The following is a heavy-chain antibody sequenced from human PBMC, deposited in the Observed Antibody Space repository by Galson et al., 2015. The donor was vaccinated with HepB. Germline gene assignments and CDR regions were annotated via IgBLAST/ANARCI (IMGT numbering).Heavy chain of an antibody. CDR2: ISSSGSTI. V-gene: IGHV3-48*03. J-gene: IGHJ4*02. D-gene: IGHD6-19*01. Sequence: SLRLSCAASGFTFSSYEMNWVRQAPGKGLEWVSYISSSGSTIYYADSVKGRFTISRDNAKNSLYLQMNSLRAEDTAVYYCARWGSSGWPYYFDYWGQGTLVTVSS. CDR1: GFTFSSYE. CDR3: ARWGSSGWPYYFDY.